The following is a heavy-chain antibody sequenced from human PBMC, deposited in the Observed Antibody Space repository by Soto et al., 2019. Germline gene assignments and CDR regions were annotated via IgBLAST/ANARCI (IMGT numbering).Heavy chain of an antibody. CDR1: GFTLSSYN. D-gene: IGHD6-13*01. V-gene: IGHV3-48*02. Sequence: GGSLRLSCASSGFTLSSYNMNWVRQAPGKGLEWVSYISGSSDTIYYADSVKGRFTISRDNAKNSLYLQMDSLRDEDTAVYYCARDHGGSTWFVGIYYYFGVDVWGQGTTVTVSS. CDR3: ARDHGGSTWFVGIYYYFGVDV. J-gene: IGHJ6*02. CDR2: ISGSSDTI.